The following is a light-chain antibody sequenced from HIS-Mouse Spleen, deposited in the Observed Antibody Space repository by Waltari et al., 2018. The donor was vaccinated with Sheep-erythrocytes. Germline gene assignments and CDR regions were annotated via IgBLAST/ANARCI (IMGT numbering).Light chain of an antibody. CDR2: EGS. V-gene: IGLV2-23*01. CDR1: RSDVGIYNL. J-gene: IGLJ3*02. Sequence: QSALTQPASVSGSPGQSITIPGTGTRSDVGIYNLVTWYQQHPGKAPKLMIYEGSKRPSGVSNRFSGSKSGNTASLTISVLQAEDEADYYCCSYAGSSTPWVFGGGTKLTVL. CDR3: CSYAGSSTPWV.